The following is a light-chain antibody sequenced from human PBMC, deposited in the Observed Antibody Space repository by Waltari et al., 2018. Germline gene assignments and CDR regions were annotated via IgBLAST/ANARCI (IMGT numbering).Light chain of an antibody. J-gene: IGKJ2*01. CDR1: RSIETY. V-gene: IGKV1-39*01. CDR3: QQSYKHPYT. Sequence: DIQMTQSPSSLSASVGDRVTITCRASRSIETYSNWYRQIPGEAPKLLVYGASTLQSGVPPRFGGSGSGTDFSLTINNLQPEDFATYYCQQSYKHPYTFGQGTKLEIK. CDR2: GAS.